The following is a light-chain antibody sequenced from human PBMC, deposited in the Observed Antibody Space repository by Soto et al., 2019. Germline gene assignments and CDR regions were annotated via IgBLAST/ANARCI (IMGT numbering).Light chain of an antibody. J-gene: IGKJ2*01. CDR2: AAS. CDR3: QRSYSTPRT. Sequence: DIQMTQSPSSLSASVGDRVTITCRASQSISSYLNWYQQKPGKAPKLLIYAASSLQSGVPSRFSGSGSGTDFTLTFSSLQPEDFATYYCQRSYSTPRTFGQGTKLEIK. CDR1: QSISSY. V-gene: IGKV1-39*01.